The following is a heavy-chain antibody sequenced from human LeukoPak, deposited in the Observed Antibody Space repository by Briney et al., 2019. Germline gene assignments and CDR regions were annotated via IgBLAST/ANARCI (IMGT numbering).Heavy chain of an antibody. Sequence: ASVKVSCEASGYTFTSYYMHWVRQAPGQGLEWMGIINPSGGSTSYAQKFQGRVTMTRDMSTSTVYMELSSLRSEDTAVYYCARGARITGTTRSPQSNYYYYYYMDVWGKGTTVTVSS. CDR3: ARGARITGTTRSPQSNYYYYYYMDV. CDR2: INPSGGST. V-gene: IGHV1-46*01. J-gene: IGHJ6*03. D-gene: IGHD1-7*01. CDR1: GYTFTSYY.